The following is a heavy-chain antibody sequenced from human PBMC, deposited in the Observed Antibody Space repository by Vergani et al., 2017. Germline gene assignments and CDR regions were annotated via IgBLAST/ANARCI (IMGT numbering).Heavy chain of an antibody. CDR3: ASENDYGDSRAGY. V-gene: IGHV3-21*01. D-gene: IGHD4-17*01. Sequence: EVQLVESGGGLVKPGGSLRLSCAASGFTFSSYGMNWVRQAPGKGLEWVSSISSSSSYIYYADSVKGRFTISRDNAKNSLYLQMNSLRAEDTAVYYCASENDYGDSRAGYWGQGTLVTVSS. CDR2: ISSSSSYI. CDR1: GFTFSSYG. J-gene: IGHJ4*02.